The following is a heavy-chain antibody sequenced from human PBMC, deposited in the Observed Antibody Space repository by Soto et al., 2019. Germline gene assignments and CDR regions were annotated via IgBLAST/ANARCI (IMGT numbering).Heavy chain of an antibody. Sequence: ASVKVSCKASGVPFSSSTISWVRQAPGQGLEWMGRIIPILGIANYAQKFQGRVTITADKSTSTAYMELSSLRSEDTAVYYCARQVPGYCISTSCRQRSDSWGQGTLVTVSS. J-gene: IGHJ4*02. CDR3: ARQVPGYCISTSCRQRSDS. D-gene: IGHD2-2*03. CDR2: IIPILGIA. V-gene: IGHV1-69*02. CDR1: GVPFSSST.